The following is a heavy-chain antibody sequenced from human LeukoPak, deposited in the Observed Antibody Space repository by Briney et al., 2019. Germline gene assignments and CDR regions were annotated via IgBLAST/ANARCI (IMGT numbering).Heavy chain of an antibody. CDR2: TYWNNDK. D-gene: IGHD3-10*01. CDR3: AHKGRGSGSYTM. CDR1: GFSLSTTGVA. V-gene: IGHV2-5*01. J-gene: IGHJ4*02. Sequence: SGPTLVKPTQTLTLTCTFSGFSLSTTGVAVAWIRQPPGKALEWLAVTYWNNDKSYSPSLKNRLTITQDTSKNQVILIMANMDPVDTGTYYCAHKGRGSGSYTMWGQGTPVTVSS.